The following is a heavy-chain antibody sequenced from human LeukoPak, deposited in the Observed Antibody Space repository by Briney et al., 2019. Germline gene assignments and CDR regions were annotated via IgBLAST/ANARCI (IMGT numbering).Heavy chain of an antibody. CDR1: GFTFSTYP. Sequence: GGSLRLSCAASGFTFSTYPMNWVRQAPGKGLEWVSGISGSGGSTYYADSVKGRFTISRDNAKNSLYLQMNSLRAEDTAVYYCARDQGSSGYSLNAFDIWGQGTMVTVSS. V-gene: IGHV3-23*01. J-gene: IGHJ3*02. CDR2: ISGSGGST. CDR3: ARDQGSSGYSLNAFDI. D-gene: IGHD3-22*01.